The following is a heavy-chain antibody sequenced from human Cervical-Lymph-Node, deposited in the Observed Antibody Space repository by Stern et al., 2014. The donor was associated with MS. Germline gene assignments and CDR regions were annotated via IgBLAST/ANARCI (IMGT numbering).Heavy chain of an antibody. D-gene: IGHD6-6*01. CDR3: ARDVSSSPDAFDI. CDR1: GDSVSSNSAT. Sequence: QLQESGPGLVKPSQTLSLTCAISGDSVSSNSATWSWIRQSPSRGLEWLGRTYHRSRWYYDYAISVKSRVTISPDTSKNQFSLRLNSVTPEDTAVYYCARDVSSSPDAFDIWGQGTMVIVSS. V-gene: IGHV6-1*01. J-gene: IGHJ3*02. CDR2: TYHRSRWYY.